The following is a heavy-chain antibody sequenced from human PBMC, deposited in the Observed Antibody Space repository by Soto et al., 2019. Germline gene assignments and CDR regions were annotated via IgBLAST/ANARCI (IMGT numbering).Heavy chain of an antibody. V-gene: IGHV3-30*18. CDR3: AKGGRQWLVPSDSNY. Sequence: VQLVESGGGVVQPGRSLRLSCAASGFTFSDYAMHWVRQAPGKGLEWVAVVSHDGRKTHYADSVKGRFTIARDSSKNTVSLEMTSLRAEDTAVYYCAKGGRQWLVPSDSNYWGQGALVTVSS. CDR1: GFTFSDYA. J-gene: IGHJ4*02. CDR2: VSHDGRKT. D-gene: IGHD6-19*01.